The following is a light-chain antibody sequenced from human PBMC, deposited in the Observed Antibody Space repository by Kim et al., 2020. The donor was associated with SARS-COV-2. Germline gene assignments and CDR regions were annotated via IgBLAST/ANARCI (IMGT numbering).Light chain of an antibody. CDR2: GAS. CDR1: QSVKNR. J-gene: IGKJ4*01. CDR3: QLYNDWPLLT. Sequence: IVMTQSPATLSVSPGERVTLSCRASQSVKNRLAWYQQRPDQAPRLLIYGASTRATDISARFSGSGSGTEFTLTIRSLQSEDLAVYYCQLYNDWPLLTFGGGTKVDIK. V-gene: IGKV3-15*01.